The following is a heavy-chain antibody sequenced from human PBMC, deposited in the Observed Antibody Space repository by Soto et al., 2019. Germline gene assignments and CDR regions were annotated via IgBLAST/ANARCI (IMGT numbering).Heavy chain of an antibody. CDR2: IYYCGST. CDR3: ARREVSYVAFDI. V-gene: IGHV4-59*08. D-gene: IGHD5-18*01. J-gene: IGHJ3*02. Sequence: SETLSLTCTVSGGSISSYYWSWIRQPPGKGLEWIGCIYYCGSTYYNPSLKSRVTISVDTSKNQFSLKLSSVTAADTAVYYCARREVSYVAFDIWGQGTMVTVSS. CDR1: GGSISSYY.